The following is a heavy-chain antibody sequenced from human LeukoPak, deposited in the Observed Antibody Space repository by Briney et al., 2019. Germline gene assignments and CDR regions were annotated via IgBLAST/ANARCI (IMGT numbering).Heavy chain of an antibody. Sequence: SETLSLTCTVSGRSISNYYWTWIRQPPGRVLEWIGHIYYSGTTYYNPSLRGRVTISLDTSRNLFTLKLNSMTAADTAIYYCARQAWLLDYWGQGALVTVSS. CDR2: IYYSGTT. J-gene: IGHJ4*02. D-gene: IGHD5-12*01. CDR3: ARQAWLLDY. V-gene: IGHV4-59*08. CDR1: GRSISNYY.